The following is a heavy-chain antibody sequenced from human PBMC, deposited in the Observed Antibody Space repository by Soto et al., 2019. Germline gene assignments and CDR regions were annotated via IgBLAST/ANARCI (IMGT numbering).Heavy chain of an antibody. CDR3: AKEDSSSWHYYYGMDV. J-gene: IGHJ6*02. V-gene: IGHV3-30*18. Sequence: VQLVESGGGVVQPGRSLRLSCAASGFTFSSYGMNWVRQAPGKGLEWVAVISDGGSNKYYADSVKGRFTISRDSSKNMLYLQINRLRAEDTAVYYCAKEDSSSWHYYYGMDVWGQGTTVTVSS. CDR1: GFTFSSYG. CDR2: ISDGGSNK. D-gene: IGHD6-13*01.